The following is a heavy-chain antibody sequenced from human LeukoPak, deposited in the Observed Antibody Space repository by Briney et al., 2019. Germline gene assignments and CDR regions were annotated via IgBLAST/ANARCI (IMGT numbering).Heavy chain of an antibody. CDR1: GGSVSSGSYY. Sequence: PSETLSLTCTVSGGSVSSGSYYWSWIRQPPGKGPEWIGYIYYSGSTKYNPSFKSRVTISVDTSKNQFSLKLSSVTAADTAVYYCARGPWSDYYDSSLIFDYWGQGTLVTVSS. D-gene: IGHD3-22*01. V-gene: IGHV4-61*01. CDR2: IYYSGST. J-gene: IGHJ4*02. CDR3: ARGPWSDYYDSSLIFDY.